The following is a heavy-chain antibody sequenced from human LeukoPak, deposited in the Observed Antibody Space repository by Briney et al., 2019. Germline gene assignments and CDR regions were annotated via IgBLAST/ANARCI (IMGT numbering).Heavy chain of an antibody. CDR1: GGSISSYY. V-gene: IGHV4-59*01. D-gene: IGHD3-22*01. CDR3: ARNYDSSGYTTFAY. Sequence: SETLSLSCTVSGGSISSYYWSWIRQSPGKGLEWIGHIYYSGSTNYNPSLKSRVTISVDTSRNQFSLKLSSVTAADTAVYYRARNYDSSGYTTFAYWGQGTLVTVSS. CDR2: IYYSGST. J-gene: IGHJ4*02.